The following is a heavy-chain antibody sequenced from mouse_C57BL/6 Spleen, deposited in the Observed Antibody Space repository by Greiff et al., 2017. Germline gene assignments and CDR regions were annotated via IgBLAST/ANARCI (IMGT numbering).Heavy chain of an antibody. Sequence: QVQLQQSGAELVRPGASVTLSCKASGYTFTDYEMHWVKQTPVHGLEWIGAIDPETGGTAYNQKFKGKAILTADKSSSTAYMELRSLTSEDSAVYYCTRAVVATGDYWGQGTTLTVSS. CDR1: GYTFTDYE. CDR2: IDPETGGT. D-gene: IGHD1-1*01. V-gene: IGHV1-15*01. J-gene: IGHJ2*01. CDR3: TRAVVATGDY.